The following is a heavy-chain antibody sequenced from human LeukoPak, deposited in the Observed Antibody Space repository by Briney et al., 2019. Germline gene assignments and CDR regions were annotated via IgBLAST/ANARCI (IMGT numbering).Heavy chain of an antibody. Sequence: VASVEVSCKASGYTFTGYYMHWVRQAPGQGLEWMGWINPNSGGTNYAQKFQGRVTMTRDTSISTAYMELSRLRSDDTAVYYCARQQQWLVRGFDYWGQGTLVTVSS. CDR1: GYTFTGYY. V-gene: IGHV1-2*02. D-gene: IGHD6-19*01. CDR2: INPNSGGT. CDR3: ARQQQWLVRGFDY. J-gene: IGHJ4*02.